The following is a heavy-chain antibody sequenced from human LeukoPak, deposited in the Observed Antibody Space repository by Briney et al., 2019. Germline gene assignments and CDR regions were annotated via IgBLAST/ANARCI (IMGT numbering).Heavy chain of an antibody. D-gene: IGHD3-3*01. CDR2: FDPEDGET. CDR3: ARGREVTIFGVVIIHYYYYMDV. J-gene: IGHJ6*03. V-gene: IGHV1-24*01. CDR1: GYTLTELS. Sequence: ASVKVSCKVSGYTLTELSMHWVRQAPGKGLEWMGGFDPEDGETIYAQKFQGRVTITRNTSISTAYMELSSLRSEDTAVYYCARGREVTIFGVVIIHYYYYMDVWGKGTTVTVSS.